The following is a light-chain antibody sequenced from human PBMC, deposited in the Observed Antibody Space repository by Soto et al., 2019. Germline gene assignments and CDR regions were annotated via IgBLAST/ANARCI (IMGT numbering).Light chain of an antibody. CDR1: QSVATY. CDR3: HQRSNWPLT. Sequence: EIVLTQSPATLSLSPGEGATLSCRASQSVATYLAWYQQKPGQAPRLLIYDASNRATGIPARFSGSGSGTDFTLTISSLDPEDFAVYYCHQRSNWPLTFGGGTKVEIK. J-gene: IGKJ4*01. CDR2: DAS. V-gene: IGKV3-11*01.